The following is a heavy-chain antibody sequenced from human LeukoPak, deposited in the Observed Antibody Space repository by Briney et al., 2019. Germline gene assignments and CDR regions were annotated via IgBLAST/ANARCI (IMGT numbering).Heavy chain of an antibody. Sequence: PGGSLRLSCAASGFTVSSNYMSWVRQAPGKGLEWVSVIYSGGTTYYADSVKGRFTISRDNSKNTLYLHMNSLRTEDTGVYYCARDSRDSSSWPYYFDYWGQGTLVTVSS. D-gene: IGHD6-13*01. CDR2: IYSGGTT. J-gene: IGHJ4*02. CDR1: GFTVSSNY. V-gene: IGHV3-66*02. CDR3: ARDSRDSSSWPYYFDY.